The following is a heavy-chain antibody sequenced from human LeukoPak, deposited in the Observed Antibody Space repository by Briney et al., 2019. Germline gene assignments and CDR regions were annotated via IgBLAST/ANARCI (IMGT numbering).Heavy chain of an antibody. CDR2: IRYDGSNK. J-gene: IGHJ4*02. V-gene: IGHV3-30*02. Sequence: GGTLRLSCAASGFTFSSYGMHWVRQAPGKGLEGVAFIRYDGSNKYYADSVKGRFPISRDNSKNTLYLQMSILRAEDTAVYYCASYGDYSLGVDYWGQGTLVTVSS. CDR3: ASYGDYSLGVDY. D-gene: IGHD4-17*01. CDR1: GFTFSSYG.